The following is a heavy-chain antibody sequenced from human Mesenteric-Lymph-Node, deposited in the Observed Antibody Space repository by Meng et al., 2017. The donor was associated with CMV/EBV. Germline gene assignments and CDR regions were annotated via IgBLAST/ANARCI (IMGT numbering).Heavy chain of an antibody. CDR1: GFTFGDYA. Sequence: GGSLRLSCTASGFTFGDYAMSWVRQAPGKGLEWVSYISSSSSTIYYADSVEGRFTISRDNAKNSLYLQMNSLRAEDTAVYYCARGLVGATWDAFDIWGQGTMVTVSS. D-gene: IGHD1-26*01. J-gene: IGHJ3*02. CDR2: ISSSSSTI. V-gene: IGHV3-48*04. CDR3: ARGLVGATWDAFDI.